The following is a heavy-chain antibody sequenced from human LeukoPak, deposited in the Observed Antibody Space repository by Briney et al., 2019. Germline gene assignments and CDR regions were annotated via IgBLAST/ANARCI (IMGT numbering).Heavy chain of an antibody. Sequence: PGRSLRLSCAASGFTFSSYGMHWVRQAPGKGLEWVSAISGSGGSTYYADSVKGRFTISRDNSKNTLYLQMNSLRAEDTAVYYCAKVVGYSGYAEIDYWGQGTLVTVSS. J-gene: IGHJ4*02. D-gene: IGHD5-12*01. CDR3: AKVVGYSGYAEIDY. V-gene: IGHV3-23*01. CDR1: GFTFSSYG. CDR2: ISGSGGST.